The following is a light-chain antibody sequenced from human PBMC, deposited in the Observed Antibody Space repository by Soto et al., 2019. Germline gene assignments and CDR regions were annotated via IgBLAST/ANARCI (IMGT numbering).Light chain of an antibody. Sequence: EIVLTQSPDTLSLSPGERATLSCRVSQRVSSDSLAWYQQQPGQAPRLLIYSTSNRATGIPDRFSGSGSGTDFTLTIRRLEPEDFALYYSQQYGRSQTFGQGTKVDIK. CDR1: QRVSSDS. J-gene: IGKJ1*01. V-gene: IGKV3-20*01. CDR2: STS. CDR3: QQYGRSQT.